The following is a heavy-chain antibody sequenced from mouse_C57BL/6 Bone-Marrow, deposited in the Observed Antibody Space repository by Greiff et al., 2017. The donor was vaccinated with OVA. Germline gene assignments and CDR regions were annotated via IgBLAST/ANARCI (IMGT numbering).Heavy chain of an antibody. CDR3: ASYYSNYFDY. J-gene: IGHJ2*01. D-gene: IGHD2-5*01. V-gene: IGHV1-22*01. CDR1: GYTFTDYN. Sequence: DVKLQESGPELVKPGASVKMSCKASGYTFTDYNMHWVKQSHGKSLEWIGYINPNNGGTSYNQKFKGKATLTVNKSSSTAYMELRSLTSEDSAVYYCASYYSNYFDYWGQGTTLTVSS. CDR2: INPNNGGT.